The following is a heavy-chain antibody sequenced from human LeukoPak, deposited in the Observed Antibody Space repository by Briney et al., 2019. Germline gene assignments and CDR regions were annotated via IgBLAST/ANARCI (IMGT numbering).Heavy chain of an antibody. D-gene: IGHD2-15*01. CDR2: IIPIFGTA. CDR1: GGTFSSYA. CDR3: ARGQVVAATPYNWFDP. J-gene: IGHJ5*02. V-gene: IGHV1-69*01. Sequence: GSSVKVSCKASGGTFSSYAISWVRQAPGQGLEWMGGIIPIFGTANYAQKFQGRVTITADESTSTAYMELSSLRSEDTAVYYCARGQVVAATPYNWFDPWGQGTLVTVSS.